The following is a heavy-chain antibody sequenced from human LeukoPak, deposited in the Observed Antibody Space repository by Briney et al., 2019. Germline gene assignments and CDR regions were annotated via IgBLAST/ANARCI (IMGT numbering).Heavy chain of an antibody. D-gene: IGHD6-6*01. J-gene: IGHJ6*02. CDR2: ITTSGMTI. CDR1: GFTFSDYY. V-gene: IGHV3-11*01. Sequence: GGSLRLSCAAPGFTFSDYYMSWLRQAPGKGLEWLSFITTSGMTIYYADSVKGRFTISRDNANNSLYLQMNTLRAEDTAVYYCARCIAGRSYYYYYGMDVWGQGTTVTVSS. CDR3: ARCIAGRSYYYYYGMDV.